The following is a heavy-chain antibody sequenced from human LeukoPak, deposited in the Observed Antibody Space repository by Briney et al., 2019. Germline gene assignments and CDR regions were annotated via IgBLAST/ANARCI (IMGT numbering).Heavy chain of an antibody. CDR1: GFTVSSNY. J-gene: IGHJ4*02. D-gene: IGHD3-10*01. CDR2: LSSGGTT. Sequence: PGGSLRLSCAASGFTVSSNYMSWVRQAPGKGLEWVSVLSSGGTTYYADSVKGRFTISRDTSRNTLFLQMNSLRAGDTAVYYCARGTVTMVDYWGQGTLVTVSS. CDR3: ARGTVTMVDY. V-gene: IGHV3-53*01.